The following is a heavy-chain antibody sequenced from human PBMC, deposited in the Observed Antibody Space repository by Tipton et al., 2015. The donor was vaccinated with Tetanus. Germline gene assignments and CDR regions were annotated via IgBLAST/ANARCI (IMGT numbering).Heavy chain of an antibody. V-gene: IGHV4-31*03. D-gene: IGHD1-26*01. CDR2: IYYSGST. CDR1: GGSISSGGYY. Sequence: TLSLTCTVSGGSISSGGYYWSWIRQHPGKGLEWIGDIYYSGSTYYNPSLKSRVTISVDTSKNQFSLKLNSVTAADTVVYYCAGDQARGARGWNYFDYWGQGTLVTVSS. CDR3: AGDQARGARGWNYFDY. J-gene: IGHJ4*02.